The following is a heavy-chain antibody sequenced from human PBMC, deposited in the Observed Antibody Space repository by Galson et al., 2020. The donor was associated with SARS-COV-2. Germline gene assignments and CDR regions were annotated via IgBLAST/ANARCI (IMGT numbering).Heavy chain of an antibody. V-gene: IGHV1-2*02. J-gene: IGHJ4*02. CDR3: ARGGAGGGTYLLDY. CDR2: INPNSGDT. Sequence: ASVKVSCKTSGFTFTGYYFHWVRQAPGQGLEWMGWINPNSGDTNYAQKFQDRVTMTRDTSINTVYMELSGLRSDDTVIYYCARGGAGGGTYLLDYWGQGTLVTVSS. CDR1: GFTFTGYY. D-gene: IGHD6-19*01.